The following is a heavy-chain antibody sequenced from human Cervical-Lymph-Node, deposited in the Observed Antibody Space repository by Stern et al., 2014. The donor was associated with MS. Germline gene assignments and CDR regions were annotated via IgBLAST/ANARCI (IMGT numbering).Heavy chain of an antibody. CDR3: ARGVTYCGGDCYGWYFDL. CDR1: GFTFSGNA. Sequence: EVQLVESGGGLVQPGGSLSLSCAASGFTFSGNAMHWVRQAPGKGLEYVSLIISNGGSTYYENSVKGRFTISRDNSKNTLYLHMGSLKVEDMAVYYCARGVTYCGGDCYGWYFDLWGRGTLVTVSS. CDR2: IISNGGST. V-gene: IGHV3-64*01. D-gene: IGHD2-21*02. J-gene: IGHJ2*01.